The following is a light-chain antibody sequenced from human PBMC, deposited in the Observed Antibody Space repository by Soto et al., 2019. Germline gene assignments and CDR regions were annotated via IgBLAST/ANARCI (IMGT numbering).Light chain of an antibody. CDR1: SSDSGAGYG. V-gene: IGLV1-40*01. CDR2: GNT. Sequence: QSVLTQPPSVSGAPGQRVTISFTGGSSDSGAGYGVHWYQHLPGTAPKLLIYGNTNRPSGVPDRFSGSKSGTSASLAITGLQAEDEADYYCQSYDSSLSALFVFGTGTKVTVL. J-gene: IGLJ1*01. CDR3: QSYDSSLSALFV.